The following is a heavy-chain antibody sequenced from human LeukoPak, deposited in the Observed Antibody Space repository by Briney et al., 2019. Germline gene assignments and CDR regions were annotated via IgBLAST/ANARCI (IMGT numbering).Heavy chain of an antibody. CDR2: IYYSGST. D-gene: IGHD5-24*01. J-gene: IGHJ4*02. CDR3: ARDGEGDGYPH. CDR1: GGSISSYY. Sequence: SETLSLTCTVSGGSISSYYWSWIRQPPGKGLEWIGYIYYSGSTNYNPSLKSRVTISVDTSKNQFSLKLSSVTAADTAVYYCARDGEGDGYPHWGQGTLATVSS. V-gene: IGHV4-59*01.